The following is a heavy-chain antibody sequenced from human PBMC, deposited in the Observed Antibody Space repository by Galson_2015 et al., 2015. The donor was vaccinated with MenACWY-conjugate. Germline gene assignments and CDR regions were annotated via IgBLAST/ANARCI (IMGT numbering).Heavy chain of an antibody. CDR3: AKDWSVPYSSISYYFSMDV. J-gene: IGHJ6*03. CDR1: GFTFRRFG. D-gene: IGHD6-13*01. Sequence: SLRLSCAASGFTFRRFGMHWVRQAPGKGLEWMAVISYDGSNESYADSVKGRFTVSRDNYKNTLYLQLNSLRADDTAVYYCAKDWSVPYSSISYYFSMDVCGKGTTVTVSS. CDR2: ISYDGSNE. V-gene: IGHV3-30*18.